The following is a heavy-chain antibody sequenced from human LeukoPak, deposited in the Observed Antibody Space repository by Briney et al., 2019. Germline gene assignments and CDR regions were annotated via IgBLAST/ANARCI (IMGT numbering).Heavy chain of an antibody. CDR3: TTGVVVALTQGHDY. J-gene: IGHJ4*02. Sequence: GGSLRLSCAASGFTFSNAWMSWVRQAPGKGLEWVGRIKSKTDGGTTDYAAPVKGRFTISRDDSKNTLYLQMNSLKTEDTAVYYCTTGVVVALTQGHDYWGQGTLVTVSS. D-gene: IGHD2-15*01. CDR1: GFTFSNAW. CDR2: IKSKTDGGTT. V-gene: IGHV3-15*01.